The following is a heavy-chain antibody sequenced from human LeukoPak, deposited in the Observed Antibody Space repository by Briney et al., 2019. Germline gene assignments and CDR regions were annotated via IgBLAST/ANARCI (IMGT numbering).Heavy chain of an antibody. CDR2: IFHSGST. Sequence: SETLSLTCAVSGGSISSNNWWSWVRQPPGKGLEWIGEIFHSGSTNYNPSLKSRVTISVDKSKNQFSLKLNSVTAADTAVYYCARAEPRGSVWYPYWGQGTQVTVSS. D-gene: IGHD6-13*01. CDR3: ARAEPRGSVWYPY. V-gene: IGHV4-4*02. J-gene: IGHJ4*02. CDR1: GGSISSNNW.